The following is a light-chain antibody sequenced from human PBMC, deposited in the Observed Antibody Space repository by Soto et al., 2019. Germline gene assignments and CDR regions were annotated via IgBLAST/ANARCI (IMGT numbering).Light chain of an antibody. CDR1: QSVSSSY. J-gene: IGKJ2*01. CDR3: QLYGSSPRYT. Sequence: EIVLTQSPGTLSLSPGERATLSCRASQSVSSSYLAWYQQKPGQAPRLLIYAASSSATGSPDRFSGSGSGTDFTLTISRLEPEDFAVYYCQLYGSSPRYTFGQGTKLEIK. V-gene: IGKV3-20*01. CDR2: AAS.